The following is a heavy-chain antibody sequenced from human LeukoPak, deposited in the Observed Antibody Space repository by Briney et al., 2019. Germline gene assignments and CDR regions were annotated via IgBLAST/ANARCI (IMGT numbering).Heavy chain of an antibody. J-gene: IGHJ4*02. CDR2: ISSGSGTI. Sequence: GGSLRLSCAASGFTFSSHSMNWVRQAPGKGLEWVSYISSGSGTIYYADSVKGRFTIARDDAKNSLYLQVSSLRDEDTAVYYCAREAIKDYWGQGTLVTVSS. V-gene: IGHV3-48*02. CDR3: AREAIKDY. CDR1: GFTFSSHS.